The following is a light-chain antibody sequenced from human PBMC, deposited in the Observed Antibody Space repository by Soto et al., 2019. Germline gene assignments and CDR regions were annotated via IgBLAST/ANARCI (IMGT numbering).Light chain of an antibody. CDR2: GAS. V-gene: IGKV3-20*01. J-gene: IGKJ2*01. Sequence: EIVLTQSPGTLSLSPGERATLSCRASQSLTSSYLAWCQQKPGQAPRLLIYGASSRATGIPDRFSGSGSGTAFTLTIGRLEPEDFAVYSCQQYESSPPSYTFGQGTKLEIK. CDR3: QQYESSPPSYT. CDR1: QSLTSSY.